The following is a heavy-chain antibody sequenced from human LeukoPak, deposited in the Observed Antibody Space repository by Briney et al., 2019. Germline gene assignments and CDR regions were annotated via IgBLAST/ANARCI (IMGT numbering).Heavy chain of an antibody. Sequence: GGSLRLSCAASGFTFSSYGMHWVRQAPGKGLEWVAFIRYDGNNKYYADSVKGRFTISRDNSKNTLHLQMNSLRAEDTAVFYCAKDLTPAADGTYFDYWGQGTLVTVSS. V-gene: IGHV3-30*02. D-gene: IGHD6-13*01. CDR3: AKDLTPAADGTYFDY. J-gene: IGHJ4*02. CDR1: GFTFSSYG. CDR2: IRYDGNNK.